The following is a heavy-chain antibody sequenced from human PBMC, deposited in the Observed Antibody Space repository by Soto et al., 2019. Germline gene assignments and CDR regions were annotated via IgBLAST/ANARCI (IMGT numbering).Heavy chain of an antibody. J-gene: IGHJ6*02. Sequence: PGGSLRLSCAASGFTFSSYSMNWVRQAPGKGLEWVSYISSASSAIYYADSVKGRFTISRDNAKNSLFLQMNSLRAEDTAVYYCARDLMGDAMDVWGQGTTVTVYS. CDR3: ARDLMGDAMDV. CDR2: ISSASSAI. V-gene: IGHV3-48*04. CDR1: GFTFSSYS.